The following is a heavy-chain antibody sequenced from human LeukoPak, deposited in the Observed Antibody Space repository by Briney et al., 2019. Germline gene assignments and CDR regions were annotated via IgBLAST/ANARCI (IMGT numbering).Heavy chain of an antibody. V-gene: IGHV4-59*01. CDR3: ARFSYGSGSYPSWCDP. J-gene: IGHJ5*02. Sequence: SETLSLTCTVSGGSISSYYWSWIRQPPGKGLEWIGYIYYSGSTNYNPSLKSRVTISVDTSKNQFSLKLSSVTAADTAVYYCARFSYGSGSYPSWCDPWGQGTLVTVSS. CDR2: IYYSGST. D-gene: IGHD3-10*01. CDR1: GGSISSYY.